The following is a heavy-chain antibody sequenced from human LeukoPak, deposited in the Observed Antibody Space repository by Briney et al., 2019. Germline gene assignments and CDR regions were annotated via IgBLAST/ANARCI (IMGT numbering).Heavy chain of an antibody. CDR3: AKEIYGGGDGADDAFDI. D-gene: IGHD2-21*01. CDR2: ISGSSGIT. V-gene: IGHV3-23*01. Sequence: GGSLRLSCAASGFTVSSNYMSWVRQAPGKGLEWVSAISGSSGITYYADSVKGRFTISRDNSKNTLYLQMNSLRAEDTAVYYCAKEIYGGGDGADDAFDIWGQGTVVTVSS. J-gene: IGHJ3*02. CDR1: GFTVSSNY.